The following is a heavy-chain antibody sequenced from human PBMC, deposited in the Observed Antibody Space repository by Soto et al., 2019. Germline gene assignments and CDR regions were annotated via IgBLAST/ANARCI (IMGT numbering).Heavy chain of an antibody. CDR3: ARGFSAFDI. CDR2: INHSGST. V-gene: IGHV4-34*01. J-gene: IGHJ3*02. Sequence: SETLSLTCAVYGGSFSGYYWSWIRQPPGKGLEWIGEINHSGSTNYNPSLKSRVTISVDTSKNQFSLKLSSVTAADTAVYYCARGFSAFDIWGQGTMVTVSS. CDR1: GGSFSGYY.